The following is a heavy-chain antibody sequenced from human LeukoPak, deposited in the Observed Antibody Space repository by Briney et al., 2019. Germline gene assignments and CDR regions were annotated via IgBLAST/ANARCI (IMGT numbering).Heavy chain of an antibody. CDR2: ISYDGSNK. J-gene: IGHJ4*02. Sequence: PGRSLRLSCAASGFTFSSYAMHWVRQAPGKGLEWVAVISYDGSNKYYADSVKGRFTISRDNSKNTLYLQMSSLRAEDTAVYSCARSFFQWNYGSCLDSWGQGTLVTVSS. V-gene: IGHV3-30*04. CDR3: ARSFFQWNYGSCLDS. CDR1: GFTFSSYA. D-gene: IGHD1-7*01.